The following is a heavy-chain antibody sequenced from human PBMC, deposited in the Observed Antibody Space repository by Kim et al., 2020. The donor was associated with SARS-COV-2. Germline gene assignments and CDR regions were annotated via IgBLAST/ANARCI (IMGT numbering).Heavy chain of an antibody. D-gene: IGHD2-15*01. J-gene: IGHJ4*02. V-gene: IGHV3-7*01. Sequence: GGSLRLSCVASGFSISPYWMHWVRQPPGRGLEWVADIKQDGSQKYYLGSLRARFTISRDNTENSVYLQMSSLTVDDTAVYYCARALFHTPGGDWWGQGTLVTVSS. CDR2: IKQDGSQK. CDR3: ARALFHTPGGDW. CDR1: GFSISPYW.